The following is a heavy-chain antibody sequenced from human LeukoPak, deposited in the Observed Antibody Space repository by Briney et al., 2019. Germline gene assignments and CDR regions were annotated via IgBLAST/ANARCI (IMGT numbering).Heavy chain of an antibody. D-gene: IGHD3-22*01. CDR3: ARDLSPMYYYDSSGYIPGDY. Sequence: GASVKVSCKASGYTFTSYYMHWVREAPGQGVEWMGIINPFGVITSYAQKFQGRVTMTRDTSTSTVYMDLSSLRSEDPAVYYCARDLSPMYYYDSSGYIPGDYWGQGTLVTVSS. V-gene: IGHV1-46*01. J-gene: IGHJ4*02. CDR1: GYTFTSYY. CDR2: INPFGVIT.